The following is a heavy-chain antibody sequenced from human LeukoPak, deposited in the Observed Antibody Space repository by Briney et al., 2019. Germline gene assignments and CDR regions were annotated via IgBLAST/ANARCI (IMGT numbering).Heavy chain of an antibody. CDR3: ARGPHGGNDFDY. J-gene: IGHJ4*02. CDR2: INPSGGST. D-gene: IGHD4-23*01. Sequence: ASVKVSCKASGYTFTSYYMHWVRKSPGQGLEWMGIINPSGGSTSYAQKFQGRVTMTRDTSTSTVYMELSSLRSEDTAVYYCARGPHGGNDFDYWGQGTLVTVSS. CDR1: GYTFTSYY. V-gene: IGHV1-46*01.